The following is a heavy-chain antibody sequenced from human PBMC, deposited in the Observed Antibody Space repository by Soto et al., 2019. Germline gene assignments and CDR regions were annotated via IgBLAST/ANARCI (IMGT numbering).Heavy chain of an antibody. CDR3: VRDIYEAVAGTAPFDY. CDR2: ISSSGSYI. J-gene: IGHJ4*02. CDR1: GFTFNRHS. Sequence: PGGSLRLSCAASGFTFNRHSMNWVRQAPGKGLEWVSSISSSGSYIYYADSVKGRFTISRDSAKNSLHLQMNSLRAEDSAVYFCVRDIYEAVAGTAPFDYWGQGTLVTVSS. D-gene: IGHD6-19*01. V-gene: IGHV3-21*01.